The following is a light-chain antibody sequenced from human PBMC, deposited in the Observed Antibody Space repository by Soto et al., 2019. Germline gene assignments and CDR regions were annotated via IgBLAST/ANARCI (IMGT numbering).Light chain of an antibody. CDR2: DDN. J-gene: IGLJ1*01. CDR1: SSNIGGNS. CDR3: GSWDSSLSAYV. Sequence: TQPPSVPVAPGQKVTISCSGSSSNIGGNSVSWYQQLPGTATKLLIYDDNKRPSGIPDRFSGSKSGTSATLGITGFQTGDEADYYCGSWDSSLSAYVFGTGTKVTVL. V-gene: IGLV1-51*01.